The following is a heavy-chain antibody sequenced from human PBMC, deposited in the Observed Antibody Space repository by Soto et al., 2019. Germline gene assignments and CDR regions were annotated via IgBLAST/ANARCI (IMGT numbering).Heavy chain of an antibody. CDR2: INHSGST. D-gene: IGHD2-2*01. CDR3: ARGGRSSAVPERYYYYGMDV. CDR1: CGSFSGYY. Sequence: SETLSLTCAVYCGSFSGYYWSWIRQPPGKGLEWIGEINHSGSTNYNPSLKSRVTISVDTSKNQFSLKLSSVTAADTAVYYCARGGRSSAVPERYYYYGMDVWGQGTTVTVSS. J-gene: IGHJ6*02. V-gene: IGHV4-34*01.